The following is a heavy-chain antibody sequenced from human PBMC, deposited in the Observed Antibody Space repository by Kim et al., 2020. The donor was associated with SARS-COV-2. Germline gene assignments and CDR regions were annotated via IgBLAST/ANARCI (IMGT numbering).Heavy chain of an antibody. CDR2: IKNRGDIT. J-gene: IGHJ4*01. D-gene: IGHD3-3*01. CDR3: GKGPIPDFFVVQAPLDY. CDR1: GFTFSSYA. V-gene: IGHV3-23*01. Sequence: GGSLRLSCAGSGFTFSSYAMSWVRQAPGKGLEWVSSIKNRGDITHYADSVKGRFTISRDNSKNKLYLQMNSLRVEDTAGYYCGKGPIPDFFVVQAPLDY.